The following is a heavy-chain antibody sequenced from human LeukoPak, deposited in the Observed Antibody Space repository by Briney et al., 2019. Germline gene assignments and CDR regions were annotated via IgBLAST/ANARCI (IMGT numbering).Heavy chain of an antibody. V-gene: IGHV1-18*03. CDR2: ISAYNGNT. Sequence: GASVKVSCKASGYTFTSYGISWVRQAPGQGLEWMGWISAYNGNTNYAQKLQGRVTMTTDTSTSTAYMELSSLRSEDMAVYYCARSRIVVVILDYWGQGTLVTVSS. D-gene: IGHD3-22*01. CDR3: ARSRIVVVILDY. J-gene: IGHJ4*02. CDR1: GYTFTSYG.